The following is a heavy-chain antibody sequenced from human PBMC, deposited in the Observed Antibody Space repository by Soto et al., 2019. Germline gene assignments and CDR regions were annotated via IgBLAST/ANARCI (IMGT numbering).Heavy chain of an antibody. V-gene: IGHV3-64*01. CDR1: GFTFSSYA. D-gene: IGHD2-15*01. J-gene: IGHJ6*02. Sequence: EVQLVESGGGLVQPGGSLRLSCAASGFTFSSYAMHWVRQAPGKGLEYVSVITSNGGNTDYASFVKGRFTISTHNSKIALYPQMGTLRAADMAVYYCARRIPFSSGMDVWGQGATVTVS. CDR2: ITSNGGNT. CDR3: ARRIPFSSGMDV.